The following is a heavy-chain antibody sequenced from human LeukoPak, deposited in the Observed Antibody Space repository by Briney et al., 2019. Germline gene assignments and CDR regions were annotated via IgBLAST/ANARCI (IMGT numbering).Heavy chain of an antibody. V-gene: IGHV1-2*02. CDR3: ARDLTYYDSSGYSTDF. D-gene: IGHD3-22*01. Sequence: ASVKVSCKASGYTFTDYSMNWVRQAPGQGLEWMGWINPNGGGTNYAQKFQGRVTMTRDTSISTAYMELNRLRPDDTAVYYCARDLTYYDSSGYSTDFWGQGTLVTVSS. J-gene: IGHJ4*02. CDR1: GYTFTDYS. CDR2: INPNGGGT.